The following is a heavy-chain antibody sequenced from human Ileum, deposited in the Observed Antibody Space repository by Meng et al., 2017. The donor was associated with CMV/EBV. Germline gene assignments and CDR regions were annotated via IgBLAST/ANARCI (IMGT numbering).Heavy chain of an antibody. J-gene: IGHJ4*02. CDR2: ITGGGDTT. CDR1: GFNFSIYT. V-gene: IGHV3-23*01. Sequence: GGSLRLSCAASGFNFSIYTMTWVRQAPGRGLEWVAGITGGGDTTYYADSVKGRFTISRDNSKNTLYLQMNSLRVEETAVFYCVKGGWGDYWGQGTGVTGSS. CDR3: VKGGWGDY. D-gene: IGHD6-19*01.